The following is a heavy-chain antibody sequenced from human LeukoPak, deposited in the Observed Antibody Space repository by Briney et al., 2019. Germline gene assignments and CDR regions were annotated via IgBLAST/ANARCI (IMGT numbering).Heavy chain of an antibody. V-gene: IGHV4-30-2*01. CDR3: ARDPDLDY. CDR2: IYHSGST. J-gene: IGHJ4*02. Sequence: SQTLSLTCAVSGGSISSGGYSWSWIRQPPGKSLEWIGYIYHSGSTYYNPSLKSRVTISVDRSKNQFSLKLSSVTAADTVVYYCARDPDLDYWGQGTLVTVSS. CDR1: GGSISSGGYS.